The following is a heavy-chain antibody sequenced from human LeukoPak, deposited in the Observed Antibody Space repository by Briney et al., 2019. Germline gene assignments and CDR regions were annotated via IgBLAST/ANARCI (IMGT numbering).Heavy chain of an antibody. CDR3: ARAYQTDY. V-gene: IGHV3-7*05. CDR2: INQDGSEK. D-gene: IGHD2-2*01. CDR1: GFTLSRYW. J-gene: IGHJ4*02. Sequence: PGGSLRLSCAASGFTLSRYWMSWVRRAPGKGLEWVANINQDGSEKNYVDSVEGRFTISRDNAKNSLYLQMNSLRAEDTAVYYCARAYQTDYWGQGTLVTVSS.